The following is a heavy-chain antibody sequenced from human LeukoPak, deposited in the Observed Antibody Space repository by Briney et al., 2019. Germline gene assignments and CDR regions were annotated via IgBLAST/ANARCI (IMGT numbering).Heavy chain of an antibody. J-gene: IGHJ3*02. Sequence: AASVKVSCKASGYTFTSYGISWVRQAPGQGLEWMGWISAYNGNTNYAQKLQGRVTMTTDTPTSTAYMEPRSLRSDDTAVYYCARDGRYGDQVRFDIWGQGTMVTVSS. CDR3: ARDGRYGDQVRFDI. CDR1: GYTFTSYG. CDR2: ISAYNGNT. V-gene: IGHV1-18*01. D-gene: IGHD4-17*01.